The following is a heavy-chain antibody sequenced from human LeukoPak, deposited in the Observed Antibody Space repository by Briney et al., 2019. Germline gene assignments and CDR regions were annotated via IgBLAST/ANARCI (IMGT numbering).Heavy chain of an antibody. V-gene: IGHV3-30-3*01. CDR1: GFTFSSYA. CDR2: ISYDGSNK. CDR3: ARDRQWLPQGWFDP. Sequence: PGGSLRLSCAASGFTFSSYAMHWVRQAPGKGLEWVAVISYDGSNKYYADSVKGRFTISRDNSKNTLYLQTNSLRAEDTAVYYCARDRQWLPQGWFDPWGQGTLVTVSS. J-gene: IGHJ5*02. D-gene: IGHD6-19*01.